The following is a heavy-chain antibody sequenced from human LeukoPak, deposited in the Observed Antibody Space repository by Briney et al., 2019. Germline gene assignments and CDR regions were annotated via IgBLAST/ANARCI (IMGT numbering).Heavy chain of an antibody. CDR1: DGSISTYY. CDR3: ARHYGTGASGPDYFDS. CDR2: IYPTGST. J-gene: IGHJ4*02. Sequence: SETLSLTCTGSDGSISTYYWSWIRQPPGMPLEWVGYIYPTGSTDYNPSLKSRVTISVDTSKNQISLSLTSVTAADTAILYCARHYGTGASGPDYFDSWAREPWSPSPQ. V-gene: IGHV4-4*09. D-gene: IGHD4/OR15-4a*01.